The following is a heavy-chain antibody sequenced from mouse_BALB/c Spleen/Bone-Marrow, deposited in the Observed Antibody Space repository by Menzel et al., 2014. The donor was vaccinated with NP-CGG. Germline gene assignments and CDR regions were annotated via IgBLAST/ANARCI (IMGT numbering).Heavy chain of an antibody. CDR3: AKRGLIYYGNYYAMDY. D-gene: IGHD2-1*01. V-gene: IGHV2-5*01. CDR1: GFSLTSYG. Sequence: VKLMESGPGLVQPSQSLSITCTVSGFSLTSYGIHWVRQSPGKGLEWLGVIWRGGSTDYNVAFMSRLSITKDNSKSQVFFKMNSLQADDTAIYYCAKRGLIYYGNYYAMDYWGQGTSVTVSS. J-gene: IGHJ4*01. CDR2: IWRGGST.